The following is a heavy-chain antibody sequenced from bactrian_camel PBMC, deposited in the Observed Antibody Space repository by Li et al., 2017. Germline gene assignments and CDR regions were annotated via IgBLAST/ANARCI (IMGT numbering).Heavy chain of an antibody. J-gene: IGHJ4*01. CDR3: AAAKVWFPSRLEEDLFSY. CDR2: IDYDGDT. V-gene: IGHV3S57*01. D-gene: IGHD2*01. CDR1: GFTASRYC. Sequence: VQLVESGGGAVQAGGSLRLSCAASGFTASRYCMGWFRQAPGKEREGVAAIDYDGDTTYRTAVKGRFNISKDHAENTLYLQINNLRLEDTAKYYCAAAKVWFPSRLEEDLFSYWGQGTQVTVS.